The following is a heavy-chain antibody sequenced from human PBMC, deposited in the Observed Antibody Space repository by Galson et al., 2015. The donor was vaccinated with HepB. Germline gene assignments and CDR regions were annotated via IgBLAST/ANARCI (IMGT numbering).Heavy chain of an antibody. CDR2: ISTNGATI. Sequence: SLRLSCAASDSTFSSYTMNWVRQIPGKGLPWVSYISTNGATIHYADSVKGRFTIARDNAKNTMWLQMNSLRAEDTAVYYCATTKFGSGAYWTFDIWGPGKLVTVSS. CDR3: ATTKFGSGAYWTFDI. J-gene: IGHJ3*02. D-gene: IGHD4/OR15-4a*01. CDR1: DSTFSSYT. V-gene: IGHV3-48*04.